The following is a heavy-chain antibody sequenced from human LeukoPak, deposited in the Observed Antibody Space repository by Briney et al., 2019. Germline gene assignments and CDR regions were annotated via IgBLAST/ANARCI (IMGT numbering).Heavy chain of an antibody. V-gene: IGHV4-59*01. CDR3: ARGDPQTTVPEGMDV. Sequence: SETLSLTCTVSGGSISYYYWSWIRQSPGKGLEWIGYIYYSGTTNYNPSLKSRVTISVDRSKNQFSLQLRSVTAADTAVYYCARGDPQTTVPEGMDVWGQGTTVTVSS. J-gene: IGHJ6*02. CDR2: IYYSGTT. D-gene: IGHD4-17*01. CDR1: GGSISYYY.